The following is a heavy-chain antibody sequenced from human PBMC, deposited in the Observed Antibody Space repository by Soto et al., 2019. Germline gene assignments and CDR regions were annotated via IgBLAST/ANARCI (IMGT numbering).Heavy chain of an antibody. Sequence: PSETLSLTCTVSGGSISDYYWAWIRLPPGKGLEWIGYVNDRWGSHYNPSLKSRVAISLDTSKSQFSLKMTSVTATDTPVYYCGSLGYGALHGLVEVWDQGITGNVS. J-gene: IGHJ6*02. CDR1: GGSISDYY. CDR2: VNDRWGS. CDR3: GSLGYGALHGLVEV. D-gene: IGHD1-26*01. V-gene: IGHV4-59*08.